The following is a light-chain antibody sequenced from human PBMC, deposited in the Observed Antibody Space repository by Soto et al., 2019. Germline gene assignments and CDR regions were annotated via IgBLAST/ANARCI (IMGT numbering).Light chain of an antibody. CDR3: QQYNIWPPLT. CDR1: QSVSSS. Sequence: EVVMTQSPATLSVSPGERATLSCRASQSVSSSLAWYQQIPGQAPRLLIYGASTRATGIPASFSGSGSGTEFTLTISSLQSEDFAVYYCQQYNIWPPLTFGGGTKVEIK. J-gene: IGKJ4*01. CDR2: GAS. V-gene: IGKV3-15*01.